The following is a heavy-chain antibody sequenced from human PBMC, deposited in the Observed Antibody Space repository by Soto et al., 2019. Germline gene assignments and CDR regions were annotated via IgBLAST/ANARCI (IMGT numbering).Heavy chain of an antibody. CDR1: GGSINNYY. Sequence: SETLSLTCTVSGGSINNYYWTWIRQPPGMGLEWIGYVYYTGTTSYNPSLKSRVTISIDGSKNQISLKLSSVTAGDTAFYYCARLGGYYHSLDTWGQXTLVTVS. CDR2: VYYTGTT. D-gene: IGHD3-22*01. J-gene: IGHJ5*02. V-gene: IGHV4-59*08. CDR3: ARLGGYYHSLDT.